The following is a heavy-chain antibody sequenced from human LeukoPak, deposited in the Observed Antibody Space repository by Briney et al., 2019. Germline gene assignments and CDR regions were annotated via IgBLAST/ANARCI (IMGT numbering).Heavy chain of an antibody. CDR2: INSDGSST. CDR3: AREEYQPGHYYMDV. V-gene: IGHV3-74*01. J-gene: IGHJ6*03. Sequence: PGGSLRLSCAASGFTFSSYWMHWVRQAPGKGLVWVSRINSDGSSTSYADSVKGRFTISRDNAKNTLYLQMNSLGAEDTAVYYCAREEYQPGHYYMDVWGKGTTVTISS. CDR1: GFTFSSYW. D-gene: IGHD2-2*01.